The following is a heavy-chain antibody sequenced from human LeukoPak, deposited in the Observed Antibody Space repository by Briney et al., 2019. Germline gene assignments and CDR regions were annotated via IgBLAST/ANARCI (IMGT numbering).Heavy chain of an antibody. Sequence: SETLSLTCTVSGGSISSYYWSWIRQPPGKGLEWIGYIYYSGSTNYNPSLKSRVTISVDTSKTQFSLKLSSVTAADTAVYYCARVVWNYWFDPGGQGTLVTVSS. CDR3: ARVVWNYWFDP. V-gene: IGHV4-59*01. CDR2: IYYSGST. CDR1: GGSISSYY. J-gene: IGHJ5*02. D-gene: IGHD1-7*01.